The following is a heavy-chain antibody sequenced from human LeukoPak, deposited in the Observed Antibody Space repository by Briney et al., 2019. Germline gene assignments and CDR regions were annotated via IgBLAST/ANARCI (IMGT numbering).Heavy chain of an antibody. D-gene: IGHD3-3*01. CDR2: IYYRWST. V-gene: IGHV4-59*01. CDR1: GGSISSYY. Sequence: SETLSLTCTVSGGSISSYYWSWIRQPPGKGLEGIGYIYYRWSTNYNPSLKSRVTISVDTSKNQFSLKLRSVPAADTAVYYCARSYDFWSGYYFSPQTHYYYYYMDVWGKGTTVTVSS. CDR3: ARSYDFWSGYYFSPQTHYYYYYMDV. J-gene: IGHJ6*03.